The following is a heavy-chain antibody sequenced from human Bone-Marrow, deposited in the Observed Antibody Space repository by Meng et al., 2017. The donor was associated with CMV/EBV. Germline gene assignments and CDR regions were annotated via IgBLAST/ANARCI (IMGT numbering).Heavy chain of an antibody. CDR1: GGSFSGYS. Sequence: SETLSLTCAVYGGSFSGYSWSWIRQPPGMGLEWIGEIHHSGSANYNPALKSRVTISADTSKTQFSLRLTSVNAADTAVYYCARGRADRHDYWGQGTLVTVSS. CDR3: ARGRADRHDY. CDR2: IHHSGSA. V-gene: IGHV4-34*01. J-gene: IGHJ4*02. D-gene: IGHD1-14*01.